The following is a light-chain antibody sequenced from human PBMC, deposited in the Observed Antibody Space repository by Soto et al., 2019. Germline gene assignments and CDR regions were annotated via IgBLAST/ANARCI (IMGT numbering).Light chain of an antibody. CDR1: ESLQHRDGNTY. J-gene: IGKJ2*01. V-gene: IGKV2-24*01. CDR2: KVS. CDR3: MQATQYRPYT. Sequence: DVVMTQNPLSSPVTLGQPAPISCRSSESLQHRDGNTYLNWLQQRPGQPPRLLIYKVSNRFSGVPDRFSGSGAGTDFTLKISRVEAEDVGVYYCMQATQYRPYTFGQGTKLEIK.